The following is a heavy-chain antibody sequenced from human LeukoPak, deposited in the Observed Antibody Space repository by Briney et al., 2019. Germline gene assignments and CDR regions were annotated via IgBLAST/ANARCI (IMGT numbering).Heavy chain of an antibody. CDR1: GFSFSGYT. CDR3: AGGPRAMIIAH. D-gene: IGHD5-12*01. V-gene: IGHV3-30-3*01. Sequence: GRSLRLSCVASGFSFSGYTMHWVRQAPGRGLEWAAVLSYDGSNKFYADSVKGRFTISRDISENTLYLQMNSLRAEDTAVYYCAGGPRAMIIAHWGQGTLVTVSS. J-gene: IGHJ4*02. CDR2: LSYDGSNK.